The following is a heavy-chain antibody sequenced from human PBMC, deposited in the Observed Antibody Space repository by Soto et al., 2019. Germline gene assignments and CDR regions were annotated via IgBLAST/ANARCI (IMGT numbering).Heavy chain of an antibody. V-gene: IGHV3-23*01. CDR1: GFTFSSYA. CDR2: ISGSGGST. J-gene: IGHJ4*02. D-gene: IGHD2-2*01. Sequence: GGSLRLSCAASGFTFSSYAMSWVRQAPGKGLEWVSAISGSGGSTYYADSVKGRFTISRDNSKNTLYLQMNSLRAEDTAVYYCANPRHQLLLFDYWGQGTLVTVSS. CDR3: ANPRHQLLLFDY.